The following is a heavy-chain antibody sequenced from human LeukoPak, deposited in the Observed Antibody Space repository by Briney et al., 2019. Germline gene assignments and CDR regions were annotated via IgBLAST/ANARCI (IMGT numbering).Heavy chain of an antibody. CDR1: GGTFSSYA. D-gene: IGHD1-26*01. J-gene: IGHJ4*02. CDR2: ISGDNGNT. V-gene: IGHV1-18*01. CDR3: ASGDSGSYYHDY. Sequence: ASVKVSCKASGGTFSSYAITWVRQAPGQGLEWMGWISGDNGNTNYAQKLQGRVTMTTDTSTSTAYMELRSLRSDDTAVYYCASGDSGSYYHDYWGQGTLVTVSS.